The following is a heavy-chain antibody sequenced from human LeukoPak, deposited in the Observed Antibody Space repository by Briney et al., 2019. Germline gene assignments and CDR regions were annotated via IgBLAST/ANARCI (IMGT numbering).Heavy chain of an antibody. J-gene: IGHJ4*02. CDR1: GYTFTNYY. D-gene: IGHD6-13*01. V-gene: IGHV1-46*01. CDR2: INPSRDST. Sequence: ASVKVSCKASGYTFTNYYIHWVRQAPGQGLEWMGIINPSRDSTSYAQKFQGRVTMTRDTSTSTVYMELSSLRSEDTAVYYCARDRGSSSWYFDYWGQGTLVTVSS. CDR3: ARDRGSSSWYFDY.